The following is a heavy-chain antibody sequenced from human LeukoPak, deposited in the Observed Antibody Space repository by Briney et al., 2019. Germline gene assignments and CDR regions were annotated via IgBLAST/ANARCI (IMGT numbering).Heavy chain of an antibody. V-gene: IGHV3-30-3*01. CDR1: GFTFSSYA. CDR2: ISYDGSNK. D-gene: IGHD1-14*01. Sequence: GGSLRLSCAASGFTFSSYAMHWVRQAPGKGLEWVAVISYDGSNKYYADSVKGRFTISRHNSKNTLYLQMNSLRAEDTAVYYCAREARTGTYYFDYWGQGTLVTVSS. J-gene: IGHJ4*02. CDR3: AREARTGTYYFDY.